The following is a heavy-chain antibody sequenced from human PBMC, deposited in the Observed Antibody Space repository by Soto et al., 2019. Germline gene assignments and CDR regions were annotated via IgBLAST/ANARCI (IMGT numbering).Heavy chain of an antibody. D-gene: IGHD3-22*01. V-gene: IGHV1-2*02. Sequence: ASVKVSCKASGYTFTDHYLHWVRQAPGQGLEWKGWINPISGGTDYAQNFQGRVAMTRDTSISTAYMELSSLRSDDTAVYYCAREIYYYDNIGYYPPPGCCGQGTLLTVSS. J-gene: IGHJ4*02. CDR2: INPISGGT. CDR1: GYTFTDHY. CDR3: AREIYYYDNIGYYPPPGC.